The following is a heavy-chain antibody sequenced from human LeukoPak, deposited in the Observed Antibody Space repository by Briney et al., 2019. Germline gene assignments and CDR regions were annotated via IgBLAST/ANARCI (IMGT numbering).Heavy chain of an antibody. J-gene: IGHJ4*02. V-gene: IGHV4-39*07. Sequence: SETLSLTCTVSGGSISSSSYYWGWIRQPPGKGLEWIGSIYYSGSTYYNPSLKSRVTISVDTSKNQFSLKLSSVTAADTAVYYCAREGMIWGYYYDSSGYYGYYFDYWGQGTLVTVSS. CDR3: AREGMIWGYYYDSSGYYGYYFDY. CDR2: IYYSGST. CDR1: GGSISSSSYY. D-gene: IGHD3-22*01.